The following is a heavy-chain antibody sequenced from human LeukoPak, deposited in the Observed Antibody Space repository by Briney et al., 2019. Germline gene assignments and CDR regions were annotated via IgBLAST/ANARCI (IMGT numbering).Heavy chain of an antibody. J-gene: IGHJ5*02. D-gene: IGHD2-21*02. CDR1: GFTFSNAW. V-gene: IGHV3-15*07. Sequence: GGSLRLSCAASGFTFSNAWMNWVRQAPGKGLEWVGRIKSKTDGGTTDYAAPVKGRFTISRDDSKNTLYLQMNSLKTEDTAVYYCTTDRPYCDGDCSNWFDPWGQGTLVTVSS. CDR2: IKSKTDGGTT. CDR3: TTDRPYCDGDCSNWFDP.